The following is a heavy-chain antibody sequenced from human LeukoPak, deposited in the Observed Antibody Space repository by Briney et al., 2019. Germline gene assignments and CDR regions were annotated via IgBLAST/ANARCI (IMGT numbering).Heavy chain of an antibody. CDR3: AKVLITIFGVVMGYFDY. D-gene: IGHD3-3*01. CDR1: GGSISSSSYY. V-gene: IGHV4-39*01. CDR2: IYYSGST. J-gene: IGHJ4*02. Sequence: SETLSLTCTVSGGSISSSSYYWGWIRQPPGKGLEWIGSIYYSGSTYYNPSLKSRVTISVDTSKNQFSLKLSSVTAADTAVYYCAKVLITIFGVVMGYFDYWGQGTLVTVSS.